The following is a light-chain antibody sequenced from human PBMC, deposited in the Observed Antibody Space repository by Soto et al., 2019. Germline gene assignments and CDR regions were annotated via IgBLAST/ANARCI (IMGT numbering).Light chain of an antibody. J-gene: IGKJ1*01. V-gene: IGKV3-15*01. CDR1: QSVNRN. CDR2: GPS. Sequence: EIVMTQSPATLSVSPWEIASLSCRASQSVNRNLAWYQQKPGQAPRLLIFGPSTRATGVPGRFSGSGSGTEFTLTISSLQSEDFAVYYCQQYNNWPQTLGQGTKVDIK. CDR3: QQYNNWPQT.